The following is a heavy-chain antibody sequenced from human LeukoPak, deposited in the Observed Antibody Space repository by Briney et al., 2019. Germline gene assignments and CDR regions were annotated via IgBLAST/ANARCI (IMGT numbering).Heavy chain of an antibody. CDR3: ARGYYDFWSGYYISYYGMDV. CDR1: GFTFGSYA. CDR2: ISYDGSNK. J-gene: IGHJ6*02. Sequence: TGGSLRLSCAASGFTFGSYAMHWVRQAPGKGLEWVAVISYDGSNKYYADSVKGRFTISRDNSKNTLYLQMNSLRAEDTAVYYCARGYYDFWSGYYISYYGMDVWGQGTTVTVSS. V-gene: IGHV3-30-3*01. D-gene: IGHD3-3*01.